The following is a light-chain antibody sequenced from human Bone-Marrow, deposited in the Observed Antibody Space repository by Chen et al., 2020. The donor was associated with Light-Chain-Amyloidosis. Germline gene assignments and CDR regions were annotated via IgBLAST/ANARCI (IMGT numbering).Light chain of an antibody. J-gene: IGLJ2*01. CDR1: DLPTKY. CDR2: RDT. V-gene: IGLV3-25*03. CDR3: QSADSSGTYEVI. Sequence: SSELTQPPSVSVSPGQTARITCSGDDLPTKYAYWYQKKPGQAPVLVIHRDTERPSGTSERFSGSSSGTTATLTISGVQAEDEADYHCQSADSSGTYEVIFGGGTKLTVL.